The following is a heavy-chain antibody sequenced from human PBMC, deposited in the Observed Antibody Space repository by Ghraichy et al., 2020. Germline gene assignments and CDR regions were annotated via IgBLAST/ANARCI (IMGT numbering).Heavy chain of an antibody. J-gene: IGHJ1*01. D-gene: IGHD3-22*01. CDR1: GFTFSSYA. CDR2: ISGSGGST. V-gene: IGHV3-23*01. Sequence: GGSLRLSCAASGFTFSSYAMSWVRQAPGKGLEWVSAISGSGGSTYYADSVKGRFTISRDNSKNTLCLQMNSLRAEDTAVYYCAKEGTGYYDSGEYFQHWGQGTLVTVSS. CDR3: AKEGTGYYDSGEYFQH.